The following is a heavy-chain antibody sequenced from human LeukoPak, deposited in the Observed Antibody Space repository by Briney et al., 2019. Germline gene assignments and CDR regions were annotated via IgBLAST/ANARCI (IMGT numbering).Heavy chain of an antibody. CDR1: GFTFSSYS. D-gene: IGHD3-22*01. Sequence: GGSLRLSCAASGFTFSSYSMNWVRQAPGKGLEWVSYISSSGSTIYYADSVKGRFTISRDNAKNSLYLQMNSLRAEDTAVYYCARESYYDSSGYPDYWGQGTLVTVSS. CDR2: ISSSGSTI. CDR3: ARESYYDSSGYPDY. V-gene: IGHV3-48*04. J-gene: IGHJ4*02.